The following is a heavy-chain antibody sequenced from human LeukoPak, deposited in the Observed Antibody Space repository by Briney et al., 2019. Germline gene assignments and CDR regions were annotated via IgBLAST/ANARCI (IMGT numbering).Heavy chain of an antibody. V-gene: IGHV3-30*02. D-gene: IGHD4-17*01. J-gene: IGHJ6*03. Sequence: PGRSPRLSCAASGFTFSTYGMHWVRQAPGKGLEWVAFIRYDGSNKYYVDSVKGRFTISRDNSKNTLYLQMNSLRAEDTAVYYCAKGATVTPDYYYYYMDVWGKGTTVTVSS. CDR1: GFTFSTYG. CDR2: IRYDGSNK. CDR3: AKGATVTPDYYYYYMDV.